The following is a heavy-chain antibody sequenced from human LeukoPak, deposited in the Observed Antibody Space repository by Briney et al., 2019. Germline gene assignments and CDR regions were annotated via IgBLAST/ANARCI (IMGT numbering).Heavy chain of an antibody. Sequence: ASVKVSCKVSGYTLTELSMHWVRQAPGKGLEWMGGFDPEDGETIYAQKFQGRVTMTEDTSTDTAYMELSSLRSEDTAVYYCARVGDLEGGYYDSSGLRLYFDYWGQGTLVTVSS. V-gene: IGHV1-24*01. D-gene: IGHD3-22*01. CDR3: ARVGDLEGGYYDSSGLRLYFDY. J-gene: IGHJ4*02. CDR2: FDPEDGET. CDR1: GYTLTELS.